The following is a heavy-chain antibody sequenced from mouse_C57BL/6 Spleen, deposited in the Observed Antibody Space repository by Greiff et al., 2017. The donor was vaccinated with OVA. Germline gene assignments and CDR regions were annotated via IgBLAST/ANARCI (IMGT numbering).Heavy chain of an antibody. CDR2: IDPETGGT. CDR3: TRRSYPY. D-gene: IGHD5-1-1*01. Sequence: VQLVESGAELVRPGASVTLSCKASGYTFTDYEMHWVKQTPVHGLEWIGAIDPETGGTAYNQKFKGKAILTADKSSSTAYMELRSLTSEDSAVYYCTRRSYPYWGQGTTLTVSS. V-gene: IGHV1-15*01. CDR1: GYTFTDYE. J-gene: IGHJ2*01.